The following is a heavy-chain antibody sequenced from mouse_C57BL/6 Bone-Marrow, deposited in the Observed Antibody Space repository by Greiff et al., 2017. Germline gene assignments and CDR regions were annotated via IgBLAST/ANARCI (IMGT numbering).Heavy chain of an antibody. CDR1: GFTFSDYG. CDR3: AIWAWFAY. J-gene: IGHJ3*01. CDR2: ISSGSSTI. V-gene: IGHV5-17*01. Sequence: EVKLVESGGGLVKPGGSLKLSCAASGFTFSDYGMHWVRQAPEKGLEWVAYISSGSSTIYYADTVKGRFTISRDNAKNTLFLQMTSLRSEDMAMYYCAIWAWFAYWGQGTLVTVSA. D-gene: IGHD1-1*02.